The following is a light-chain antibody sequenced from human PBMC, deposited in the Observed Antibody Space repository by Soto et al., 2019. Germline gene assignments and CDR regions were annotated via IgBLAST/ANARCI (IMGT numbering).Light chain of an antibody. CDR1: QSVTTW. CDR2: QAS. CDR3: QQYNTFSPYT. V-gene: IGKV1-5*03. J-gene: IGKJ2*01. Sequence: DIQMTQSPSTLSASVGDRVTITCRASQSVTTWLAWYQQKPGKAPKVLIYQASNLQSGVPSRFRGSGSGTEFTLTIDRLQPDDFATYYCQQYNTFSPYTFGQGTRLEIK.